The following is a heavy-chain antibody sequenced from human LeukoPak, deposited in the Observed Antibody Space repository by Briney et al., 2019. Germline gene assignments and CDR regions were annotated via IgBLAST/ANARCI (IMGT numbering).Heavy chain of an antibody. D-gene: IGHD7-27*01. J-gene: IGHJ5*02. CDR3: ARDFAWGSGGAPIDDNWLDP. V-gene: IGHV1-69*04. Sequence: SVKVSCKASGGTFSSYAISWVRQAPGQGLEWMGRIIPILGIANYAQKFQGRVTITADKSTSTAYMELRSLRFDDTAVYYCARDFAWGSGGAPIDDNWLDPWGQGILVTVSS. CDR1: GGTFSSYA. CDR2: IIPILGIA.